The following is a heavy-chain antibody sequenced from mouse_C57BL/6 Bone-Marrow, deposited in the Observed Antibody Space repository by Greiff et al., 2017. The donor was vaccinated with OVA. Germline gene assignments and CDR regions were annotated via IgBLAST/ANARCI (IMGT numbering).Heavy chain of an antibody. CDR1: GFNIKDYY. V-gene: IGHV14-2*01. CDR2: IDPEDGET. Sequence: EVQLQQSGAELVKPGASVKLSCTASGFNIKDYYMHWVKQRTEQGLEWIGRIDPEDGETKYATKFQGKATITADTSSNAAYLQLSSLTSEDTAVYYCARHGGDYWGQGTTLTVSS. CDR3: ARHGGDY. J-gene: IGHJ2*01. D-gene: IGHD1-1*02.